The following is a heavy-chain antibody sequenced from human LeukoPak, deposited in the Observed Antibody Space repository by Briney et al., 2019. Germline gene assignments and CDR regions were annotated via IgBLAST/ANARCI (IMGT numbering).Heavy chain of an antibody. J-gene: IGHJ4*02. Sequence: GRSLRLSCAASGFTFSSYGMHWVRRAPGKGLEWVAVISYDGSFIKYADSVEGRFTISRDNSKNTLYLQMNSLRPEDTAVYYCAREHTTVTSLLDYWGQGTLVTVSS. V-gene: IGHV3-30*03. CDR1: GFTFSSYG. D-gene: IGHD4-17*01. CDR2: ISYDGSFI. CDR3: AREHTTVTSLLDY.